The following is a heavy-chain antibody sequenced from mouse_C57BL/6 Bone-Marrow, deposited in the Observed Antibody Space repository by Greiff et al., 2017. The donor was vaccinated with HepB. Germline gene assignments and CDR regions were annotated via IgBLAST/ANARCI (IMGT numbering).Heavy chain of an antibody. V-gene: IGHV1-81*01. CDR2: IYPRSGNT. D-gene: IGHD1-1*01. CDR3: ARPLHYYGSSYVWYFDV. J-gene: IGHJ1*03. CDR1: GYTFTSYG. Sequence: LVESGAELARPGASVKLSCKASGYTFTSYGISWVKQRTGQGLEWIGEIYPRSGNTYYNEKFKGKATLTADKSSSTAYMELRSLTSEDSAVYFCARPLHYYGSSYVWYFDVWGTGTTVTVSS.